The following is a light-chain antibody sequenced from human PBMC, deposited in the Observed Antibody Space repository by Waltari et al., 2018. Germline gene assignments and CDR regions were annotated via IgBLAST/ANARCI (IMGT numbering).Light chain of an antibody. V-gene: IGKV3-15*01. CDR2: GAS. CDR3: QQYNNWPTSYT. CDR1: QSLNTN. Sequence: EILMTQSPASLSVSPGERATLSCRASQSLNTNLAWYQQKPGQAPRLLVYGASPRATGVPVRFSGSGSGTEFTLTISSRKSEDAVVYYCQQYNNWPTSYTFGQGTKLEIK. J-gene: IGKJ2*01.